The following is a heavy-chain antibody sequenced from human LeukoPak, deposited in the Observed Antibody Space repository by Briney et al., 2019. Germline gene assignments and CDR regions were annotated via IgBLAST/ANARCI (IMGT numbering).Heavy chain of an antibody. V-gene: IGHV3-30*18. CDR3: AKGEVYGSGSTDAFDI. D-gene: IGHD3-10*01. CDR2: ISYDGSNK. CDR1: GFTFSSYG. J-gene: IGHJ3*02. Sequence: GGSLRLSCAASGFTFSSYGMHWVRQAPGKGLEWVAVISYDGSNKYYADSVKGRFTISRDNSKNTLYLQMNSLRAEDTAVYYCAKGEVYGSGSTDAFDIWGQGTMVTVSS.